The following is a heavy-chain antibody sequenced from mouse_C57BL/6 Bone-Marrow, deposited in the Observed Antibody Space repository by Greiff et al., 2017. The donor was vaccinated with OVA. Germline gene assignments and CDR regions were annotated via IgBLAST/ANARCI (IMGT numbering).Heavy chain of an antibody. D-gene: IGHD1-2*01. V-gene: IGHV5-6*01. CDR2: ISSGGSYT. Sequence: VQLKESGGDLVKPGGSLKLSCAASGFTFSSYGMSWVRQTPDKRLEWVATISSGGSYTYYPDSVKGRFTISRDNAKNTLYLQMSSLKSEDTAMYYCARRDYYGEGFAYWGQGTLVTVSA. J-gene: IGHJ3*01. CDR3: ARRDYYGEGFAY. CDR1: GFTFSSYG.